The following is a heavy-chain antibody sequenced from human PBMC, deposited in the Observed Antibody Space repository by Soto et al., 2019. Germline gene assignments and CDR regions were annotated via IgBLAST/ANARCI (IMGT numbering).Heavy chain of an antibody. J-gene: IGHJ6*02. V-gene: IGHV3-53*02. CDR1: GFTVSSNS. D-gene: IGHD4-4*01. CDR2: IYSGGST. CDR3: AREITVTDYYYYYGMDV. Sequence: VQLVETGGGLIQPGGSLRLSCAASGFTVSSNSMSWVRQAPGKGLEWVSVIYSGGSTYYADSVKGRFTISRDNSKNTLYLQMNSLRAEDTAVYYCAREITVTDYYYYYGMDVWGQGTTVTVSS.